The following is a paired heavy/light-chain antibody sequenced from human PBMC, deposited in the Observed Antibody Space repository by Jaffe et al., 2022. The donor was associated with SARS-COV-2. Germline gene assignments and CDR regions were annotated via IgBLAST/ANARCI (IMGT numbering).Heavy chain of an antibody. J-gene: IGHJ4*02. Sequence: EVQLLESGGGLVQPGGSLRLSCAASGFTFSSYAMSWVRQAPGKGLEWVSAISGSGGSTYYADSVKGRFTISRDNSKNTLYLQMNSLRAEDTAVYYCAKVPYGRLGYCSGGSCDSYYFDYWGQGTLVTVSS. CDR3: AKVPYGRLGYCSGGSCDSYYFDY. V-gene: IGHV3-23*01. CDR2: ISGSGGST. CDR1: GFTFSSYA. D-gene: IGHD2-15*01.
Light chain of an antibody. V-gene: IGLV5-45*03. CDR3: MIWHSSAWV. J-gene: IGLJ2*01. CDR2: YKSDSDK. CDR1: SGINVGTYR. Sequence: QAVLTQPSSLSASPGASASLTCTLRSGINVGTYRIYWYQQKPGSPPQYLLRYKSDSDKQQGSGVPSRFSGSKDASANAGILLISGLQSEDEADYYCMIWHSSAWVFGGGTKLTVL.